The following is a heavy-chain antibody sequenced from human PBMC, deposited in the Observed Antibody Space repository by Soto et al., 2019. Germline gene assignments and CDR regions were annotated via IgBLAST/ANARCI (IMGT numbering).Heavy chain of an antibody. J-gene: IGHJ6*03. V-gene: IGHV1-18*01. CDR1: GYTFTNYG. CDR2: ISGYTGDT. D-gene: IGHD2-2*01. CDR3: ARDWYQKGYYSDMDV. Sequence: QVQLVQSGGEVKKPGASVKVSCKASGYTFTNYGLSWVRQAPGQGLEWVGWISGYTGDTNYAQKVKGRITLTTDTSTSTAYMELRSLRFDDTAGYYCARDWYQKGYYSDMDVWGKGTRVTVSS.